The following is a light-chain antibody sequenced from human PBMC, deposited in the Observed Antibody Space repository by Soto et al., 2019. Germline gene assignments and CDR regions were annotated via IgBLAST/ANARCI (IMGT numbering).Light chain of an antibody. J-gene: IGKJ1*01. Sequence: ESVLTQSPGTLSLSPGERATLSCRASQSVSSSFLAWYQQKPGQAPRPLIYGASSRATGIPDRFSGSGSGTDFSLTISRLEPEDFAVYYCQQYDSSPSTFGQGTKVEIK. CDR1: QSVSSSF. CDR2: GAS. CDR3: QQYDSSPST. V-gene: IGKV3-20*01.